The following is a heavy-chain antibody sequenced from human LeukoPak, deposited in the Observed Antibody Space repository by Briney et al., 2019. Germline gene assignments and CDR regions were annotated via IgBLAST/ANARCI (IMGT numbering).Heavy chain of an antibody. D-gene: IGHD6-6*01. CDR3: AKGIGYSSSLGYYYYYGMDV. CDR2: ISYDGSNK. Sequence: PGGSLRLSCAASGFTFSSYGMHWVRQAPGKGLVWVAVISYDGSNKYYADSVKGRFTISRDNSKNTLYLQMNSLRAEDTAVYYCAKGIGYSSSLGYYYYYGMDVWGQGTTVTVSS. J-gene: IGHJ6*02. CDR1: GFTFSSYG. V-gene: IGHV3-30*18.